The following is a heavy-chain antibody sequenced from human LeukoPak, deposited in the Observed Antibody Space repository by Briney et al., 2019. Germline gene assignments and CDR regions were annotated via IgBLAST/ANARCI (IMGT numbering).Heavy chain of an antibody. CDR3: ACSDRHYYDSSGYQTFDI. D-gene: IGHD3-22*01. J-gene: IGHJ3*02. CDR2: IYYSGST. CDR1: GGSISSSSYY. V-gene: IGHV4-39*01. Sequence: SETLSLTCTVSGGSISSSSYYWGWIRQPPGKGLEWIGSIYYSGSTYYNPSLKSRVTISADTSKNQFSLKLSSVTAADTAVYYCACSDRHYYDSSGYQTFDIWGQGTMVTVSS.